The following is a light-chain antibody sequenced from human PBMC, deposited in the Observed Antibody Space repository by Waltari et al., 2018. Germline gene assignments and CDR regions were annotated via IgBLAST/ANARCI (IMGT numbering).Light chain of an antibody. CDR1: SPNIGAGHD. CDR3: QSYDSSLSAVV. Sequence: QSVLTQPPSVSGAPGQRVTICCTGSSPNIGAGHDVHWYQQLPGTAPKLFIYGNSNRPSGVPDRFSGSKSGTSASLAITGLQAEDEADYYCQSYDSSLSAVVFGGGTKLTVL. J-gene: IGLJ2*01. V-gene: IGLV1-40*01. CDR2: GNS.